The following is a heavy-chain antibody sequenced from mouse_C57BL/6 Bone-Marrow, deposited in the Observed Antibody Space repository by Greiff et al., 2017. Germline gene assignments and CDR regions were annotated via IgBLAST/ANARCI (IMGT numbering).Heavy chain of an antibody. D-gene: IGHD2-5*01. J-gene: IGHJ4*01. CDR3: ARRDYYSNFYAMDY. CDR2: ISSGGSYT. Sequence: VKLMESGGDLVKPGGSLKLSCAASGFTFSSYGMSWVRQTPDKRLEWVATISSGGSYTYYPDSVKGRFTISRDNAKNTLYLQMSSLKSEDTAMYYCARRDYYSNFYAMDYWGQGTSVTVAS. V-gene: IGHV5-6*02. CDR1: GFTFSSYG.